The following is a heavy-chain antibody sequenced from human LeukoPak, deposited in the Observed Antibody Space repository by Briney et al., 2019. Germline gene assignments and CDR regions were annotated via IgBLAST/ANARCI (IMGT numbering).Heavy chain of an antibody. J-gene: IGHJ4*02. CDR1: GGSISSSSYY. CDR3: ARDVAGYYYGSGSYFPRYYFDY. D-gene: IGHD3-10*01. V-gene: IGHV4-39*07. Sequence: SETPSLTCTVSGGSISSSSYYWGWIRQPPGKGLEWIGSIYYSGSTYYNPSLKSRVTISVDTSKNQFSLKLSSVTAADTAVYYCARDVAGYYYGSGSYFPRYYFDYWGQATLVTVSS. CDR2: IYYSGST.